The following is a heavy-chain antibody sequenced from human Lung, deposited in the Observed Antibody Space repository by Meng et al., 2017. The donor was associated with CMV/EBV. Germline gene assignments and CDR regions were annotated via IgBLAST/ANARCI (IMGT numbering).Heavy chain of an antibody. D-gene: IGHD6-19*01. CDR1: GGSISISPW. Sequence: QMQLHESAPGLVKASGTLSLTCAVSGGSISISPWWSWVRQPPGKGLEWIGEIYHSGGTNYNPSLRGRVTISLDKSKNQFSLTLRSVTAADTAVYYCARDPYATGWAGWGQGTLVTVSS. CDR3: ARDPYATGWAG. CDR2: IYHSGGT. J-gene: IGHJ4*02. V-gene: IGHV4-4*02.